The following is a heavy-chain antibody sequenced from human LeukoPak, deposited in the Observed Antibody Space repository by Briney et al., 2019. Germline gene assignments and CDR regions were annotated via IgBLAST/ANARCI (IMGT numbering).Heavy chain of an antibody. D-gene: IGHD4-17*01. CDR1: GFTVSSNY. J-gene: IGHJ4*02. Sequence: PGGSPRLSCAAFGFTVSSNYMSWVRQAPGKGLEWVSVIYSGGSTYYADSVKGRFTISRDNSKNTLYLQMNSLRAEDTAVYYCATLSYGDYPDYWGQGTLVTVSS. CDR2: IYSGGST. CDR3: ATLSYGDYPDY. V-gene: IGHV3-53*01.